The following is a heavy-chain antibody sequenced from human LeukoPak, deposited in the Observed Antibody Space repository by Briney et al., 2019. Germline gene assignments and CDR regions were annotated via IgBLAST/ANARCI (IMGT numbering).Heavy chain of an antibody. CDR1: LYTLSSYA. J-gene: IGHJ4*02. V-gene: IGHV3-23*01. Sequence: GGSLRLSRTASLYTLSSYAMYWVRQAPGKGVEWVSGIFGSGGSAHYADSLKGRFTISRDNSQNTVYLQMNSLRAEDTAVYYCGKTTTGYSSGRNPAWPVDYWGQGTLVTVSS. CDR3: GKTTTGYSSGRNPAWPVDY. CDR2: IFGSGGSA. D-gene: IGHD6-19*01.